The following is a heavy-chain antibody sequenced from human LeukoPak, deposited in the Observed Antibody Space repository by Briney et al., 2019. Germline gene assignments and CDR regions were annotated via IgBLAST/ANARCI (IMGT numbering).Heavy chain of an antibody. CDR2: ISVDGGST. D-gene: IGHD3-3*01. CDR1: GFTFDDYA. Sequence: PGGSLRLSCAASGFTFDDYAMHWVRQAPGKGLEGFSLISVDGGSTYFADSVKGRFTISRDNSKNSLYLQMSSLRTEDTALYYCAKDISNYEFWSGFYTWGQGTLVSVSS. CDR3: AKDISNYEFWSGFYT. V-gene: IGHV3-43*02. J-gene: IGHJ5*02.